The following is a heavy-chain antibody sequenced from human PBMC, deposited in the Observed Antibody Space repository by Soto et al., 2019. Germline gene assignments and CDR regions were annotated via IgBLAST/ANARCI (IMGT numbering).Heavy chain of an antibody. CDR1: GFTFSSSW. Sequence: EVQLVESGGGLVQPGGSLRLSCAASGFTFSSSWMSWVRQAPGKGLEWVANIKQDGSEQYYVDSVKGRFTISRDNDKNSLYLKMNSLRAEDTAVYYCARAKWYGDPRLFYFDYWGQGTLVTVS. V-gene: IGHV3-7*01. CDR2: IKQDGSEQ. J-gene: IGHJ4*02. D-gene: IGHD4-17*01. CDR3: ARAKWYGDPRLFYFDY.